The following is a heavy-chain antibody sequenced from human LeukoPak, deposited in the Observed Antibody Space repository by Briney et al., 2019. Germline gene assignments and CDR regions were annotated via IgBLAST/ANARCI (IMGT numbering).Heavy chain of an antibody. CDR3: TRSGYRHPYHFES. CDR1: GFSVRTNF. Sequence: GGSLRLSCAVSGFSVRTNFMSWVRQAPGKGLEWVSVIYTGGGTDHADSVKGRFTISRDNSKNTLSLQMNSLRADDTAIYYCTRSGYRHPYHFESWGQGTLVTVSS. J-gene: IGHJ4*02. CDR2: IYTGGGT. D-gene: IGHD3-22*01. V-gene: IGHV3-53*01.